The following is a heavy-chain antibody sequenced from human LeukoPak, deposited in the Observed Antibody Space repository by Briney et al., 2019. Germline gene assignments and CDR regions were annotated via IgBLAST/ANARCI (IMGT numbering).Heavy chain of an antibody. J-gene: IGHJ4*02. Sequence: PGGSLRLSCVASGLKFRNYGMHWVRQAPGKGLEWVTFIWYDGCHQYYIDSVKGRFTVSRDNAKSTLYLQMDSLRAEDTAVYYCATDRNEGKYYDYWGQGTLVTVSS. CDR1: GLKFRNYG. CDR3: ATDRNEGKYYDY. V-gene: IGHV3-30*02. D-gene: IGHD2/OR15-2a*01. CDR2: IWYDGCHQ.